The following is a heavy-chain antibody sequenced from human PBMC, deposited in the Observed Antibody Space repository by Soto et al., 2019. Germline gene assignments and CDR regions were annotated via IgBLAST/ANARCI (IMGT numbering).Heavy chain of an antibody. CDR3: ARRSMVRGAKYNWFDP. D-gene: IGHD3-10*01. Sequence: SETLSLTCTVSGGSISSGGYYWSWIRQHPGKGLEWIGYIYYSGSTYYNPSLKSRVTISVDTSKNQFSLKLSSVTAADTAVYYCARRSMVRGAKYNWFDPWGQGTLVTVPS. J-gene: IGHJ5*02. CDR2: IYYSGST. V-gene: IGHV4-31*03. CDR1: GGSISSGGYY.